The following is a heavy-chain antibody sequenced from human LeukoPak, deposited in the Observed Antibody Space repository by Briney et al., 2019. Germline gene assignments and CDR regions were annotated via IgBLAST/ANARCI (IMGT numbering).Heavy chain of an antibody. CDR3: ARAGYCSSTSCPSHYYYGMDV. CDR1: GFTFSSYE. CDR2: ISSSGSTI. J-gene: IGHJ6*04. V-gene: IGHV3-48*03. Sequence: PGGSLRLSCAASGFTFSSYEMNWVRQAPGKGLEWVSYISSSGSTIYYADSVKGRFTISRDNAKNSLYLQMNSLRAEDTAVYYCARAGYCSSTSCPSHYYYGMDVRGKGTTVTVSS. D-gene: IGHD2-2*01.